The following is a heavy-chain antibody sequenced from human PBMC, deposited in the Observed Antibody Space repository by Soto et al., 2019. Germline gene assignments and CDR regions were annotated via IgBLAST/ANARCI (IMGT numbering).Heavy chain of an antibody. CDR2: ISHEGGTQ. CDR1: GFTFSDYG. J-gene: IGHJ4*02. V-gene: IGHV3-30*18. D-gene: IGHD1-26*01. CDR3: AKEGSPKVSRWDDY. Sequence: QVQLAESGGGVVQPGGSLRLSCAASGFTFSDYGIDWIRQAPGKGLEWVAVISHEGGTQYYADSVRGRFTVSRDNSKNILYLQMDCLRPVDTAVYFCAKEGSPKVSRWDDYWGQGTLVTVSS.